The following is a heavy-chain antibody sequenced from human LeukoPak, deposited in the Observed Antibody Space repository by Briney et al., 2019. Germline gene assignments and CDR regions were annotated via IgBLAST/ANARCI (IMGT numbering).Heavy chain of an antibody. V-gene: IGHV3-23*01. D-gene: IGHD2-21*02. Sequence: GGSLRLSCAASGFTFDDYGMSWVRQAPGKGLEWVSAISGSGGSTYYADSVKGRFTISRDNSKNTLYLQMNSLRAEDTAVYYCAKALEVTAIFDYWGQGTLVTVSS. CDR2: ISGSGGST. CDR1: GFTFDDYG. J-gene: IGHJ4*02. CDR3: AKALEVTAIFDY.